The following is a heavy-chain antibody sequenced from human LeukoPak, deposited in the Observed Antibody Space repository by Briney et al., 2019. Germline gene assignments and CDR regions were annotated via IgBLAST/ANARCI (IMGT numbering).Heavy chain of an antibody. CDR3: ARAHYDYVWGSYRYGLVIFDY. J-gene: IGHJ4*02. CDR1: GGSISSSNW. D-gene: IGHD3-16*02. Sequence: SETLSLTCAVSGGSISSSNWWSWVRQPPGKGLEWIGEIYHSGSTNYNPSLKSRVTISVDTSKNQFSLKLSSVTAADTAVYYCARAHYDYVWGSYRYGLVIFDYWGQGTLVTVSS. V-gene: IGHV4-4*02. CDR2: IYHSGST.